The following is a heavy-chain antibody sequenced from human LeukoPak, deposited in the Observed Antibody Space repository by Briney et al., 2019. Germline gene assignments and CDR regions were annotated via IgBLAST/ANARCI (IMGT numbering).Heavy chain of an antibody. J-gene: IGHJ5*02. CDR3: ARAYYYSSGSFSP. D-gene: IGHD3-10*01. Sequence: GGSLRLSCAASGFTFTSYWMHWVRQAPGKGLVWVSRINSDGSRTSYADSVKGRFTISRDNAKNTLYLQMNSLRAEDTAVYYCARAYYYSSGSFSPWGQGTLVTVSS. CDR2: INSDGSRT. CDR1: GFTFTSYW. V-gene: IGHV3-74*01.